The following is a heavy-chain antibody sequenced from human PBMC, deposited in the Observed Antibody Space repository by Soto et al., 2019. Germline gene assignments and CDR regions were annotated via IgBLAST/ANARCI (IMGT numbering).Heavy chain of an antibody. V-gene: IGHV1-18*04. J-gene: IGHJ6*02. CDR2: ISAYNGNT. CDR3: ARDRKVSGRSYYYYYGMDV. CDR1: GYTFTSYG. D-gene: IGHD3-10*01. Sequence: QVQLVQSGAEVKKPGASVKVSCKASGYTFTSYGISWVRQAPGQGLEWMGWISAYNGNTNYAQKLQGRVTMTTDTSTSTAYMELRSLRSDDTAVYYCARDRKVSGRSYYYYYGMDVWGQGTTVTVSS.